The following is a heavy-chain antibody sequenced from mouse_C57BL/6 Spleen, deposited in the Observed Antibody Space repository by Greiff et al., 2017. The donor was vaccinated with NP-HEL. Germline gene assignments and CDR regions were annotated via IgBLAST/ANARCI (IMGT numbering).Heavy chain of an antibody. CDR1: GYTFTSYW. J-gene: IGHJ2*01. Sequence: QVQLQQPGAELVKPGASVKMSCKASGYTFTSYWITWVKQRPGQGLEWIGDIYPGSGSTNYNEKFKSKATLTVDTSSSTAYMPLSSLTSETPAVYYYARGAITTVVATGFDYWGQGTTLTVSS. V-gene: IGHV1-55*01. D-gene: IGHD1-1*01. CDR3: ARGAITTVVATGFDY. CDR2: IYPGSGST.